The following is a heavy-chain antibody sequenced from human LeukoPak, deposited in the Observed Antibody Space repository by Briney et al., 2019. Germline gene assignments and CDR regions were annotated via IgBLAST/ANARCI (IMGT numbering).Heavy chain of an antibody. D-gene: IGHD3-3*01. Sequence: GGSLRLSCAASGFTFSSYAMHWVRQAPGKGLEWVAVISYDGSNKYYADSVKGRFTISRDNSKNTLYLQMNSLRAEDTAVYYCAREAYDFWSGYFRRNYYYYYMDVWGKGTTVTVPS. CDR3: AREAYDFWSGYFRRNYYYYYMDV. CDR2: ISYDGSNK. V-gene: IGHV3-30*04. CDR1: GFTFSSYA. J-gene: IGHJ6*03.